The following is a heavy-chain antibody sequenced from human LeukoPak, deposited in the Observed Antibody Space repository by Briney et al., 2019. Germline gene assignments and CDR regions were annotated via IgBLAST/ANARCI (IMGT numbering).Heavy chain of an antibody. Sequence: GGSLRLSCTASGFALGGYAMSWVRQAPGKGLEWVSSISGGSEDTYYAGSVKGRFTISRDNSKSTLYLQMNSLRAEDTAVYYCARTMAQYSNSWLYFYYGLDVWGQGTTVTVSS. CDR2: ISGGSEDT. V-gene: IGHV3-23*01. CDR3: ARTMAQYSNSWLYFYYGLDV. D-gene: IGHD3-10*01. J-gene: IGHJ6*02. CDR1: GFALGGYA.